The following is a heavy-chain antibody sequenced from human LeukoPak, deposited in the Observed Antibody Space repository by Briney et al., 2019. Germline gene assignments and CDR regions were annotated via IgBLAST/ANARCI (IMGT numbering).Heavy chain of an antibody. Sequence: PSETLSLTLAVYGGFYSGYYWSWIRQPPGKGLDWMGEINHSGSTNYNPSLKSRVTISVDTSKNQFSLKLSSVTAADTAVYYCASDENSSGRGSADYWGQGTLVTVSS. V-gene: IGHV4-34*01. CDR2: INHSGST. CDR3: ASDENSSGRGSADY. D-gene: IGHD6-19*01. CDR1: GGFYSGYY. J-gene: IGHJ4*02.